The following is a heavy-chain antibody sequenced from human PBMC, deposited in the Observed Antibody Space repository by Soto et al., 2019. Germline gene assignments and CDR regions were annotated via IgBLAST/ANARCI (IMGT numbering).Heavy chain of an antibody. J-gene: IGHJ5*02. CDR3: AREGSGSYYNWNWFDP. Sequence: SETLSLTCTVSGGSISSYYWSWIRQPPGKGLEWIGYIYYSGSTNYNPSLKSRVTISVDTSKNQFSLKLSSVTAADTAVYYCAREGSGSYYNWNWFDPWGQGTLVTVSS. CDR2: IYYSGST. CDR1: GGSISSYY. D-gene: IGHD3-10*01. V-gene: IGHV4-59*01.